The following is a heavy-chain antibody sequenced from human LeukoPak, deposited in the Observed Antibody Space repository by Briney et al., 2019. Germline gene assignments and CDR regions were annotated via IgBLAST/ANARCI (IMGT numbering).Heavy chain of an antibody. D-gene: IGHD3-10*01. Sequence: SETLSLTCAVYGGSFSDYFWSWVRQPPGRGLEWVGEINQSGSSTYNPSLKSRVTMSVDTSKNQLSLKMTSVTAADTAVYYCASIHQVRGSDTFDIWGQGTMVTVSS. CDR3: ASIHQVRGSDTFDI. CDR2: INQSGSS. J-gene: IGHJ3*02. V-gene: IGHV4-34*01. CDR1: GGSFSDYF.